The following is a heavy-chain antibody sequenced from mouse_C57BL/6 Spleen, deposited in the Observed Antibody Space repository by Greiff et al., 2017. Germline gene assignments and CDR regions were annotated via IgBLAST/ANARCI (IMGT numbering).Heavy chain of an antibody. CDR2: IWRGGST. CDR3: AKNSGGYYVPFAY. Sequence: VNLVESGPGLVQPSQSLSITCTVSGFSLTSYGVHWVRQSPGKGLEWLGVIWRGGSTDYNAAFMSRLSITKDNSKSQVFFKMNSLQADDTAIYYCAKNSGGYYVPFAYWGQGTLVTVSA. CDR1: GFSLTSYG. D-gene: IGHD2-3*01. J-gene: IGHJ3*01. V-gene: IGHV2-5*01.